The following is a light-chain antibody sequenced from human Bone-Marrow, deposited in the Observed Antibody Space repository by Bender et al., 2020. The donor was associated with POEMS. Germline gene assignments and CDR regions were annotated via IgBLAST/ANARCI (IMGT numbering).Light chain of an antibody. CDR3: QSADSIGTYSAT. CDR1: ALPKQF. Sequence: SYELTQPPSVSVSPGQTARITCSGDALPKQFVYWYQQKPGQAPLLVIYKDSERPSGIPERFSGSSSGTTVTLSISGVQADDEADYYCQSADSIGTYSATFGGGTKLIVL. V-gene: IGLV3-25*03. J-gene: IGLJ2*01. CDR2: KDS.